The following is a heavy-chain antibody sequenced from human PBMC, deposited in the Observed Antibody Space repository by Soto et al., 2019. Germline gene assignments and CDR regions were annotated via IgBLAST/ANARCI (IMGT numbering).Heavy chain of an antibody. V-gene: IGHV3-21*01. CDR2: ITPSSTYI. J-gene: IGHJ5*02. CDR1: CFTFSDYT. D-gene: IGHD3-9*01. CDR3: VKTLFYFDKWFDP. Sequence: GGSLRLSCASSCFTFSDYTMNWVRQAPGKGLEWVASITPSSTYIYYADSLKGRFTISRDNAKKSLYLQMNSLRVEDTAVYYCVKTLFYFDKWFDPWGQGTLVTVSS.